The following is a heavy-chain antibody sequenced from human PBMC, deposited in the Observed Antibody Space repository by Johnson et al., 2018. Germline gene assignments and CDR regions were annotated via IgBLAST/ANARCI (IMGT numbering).Heavy chain of an antibody. CDR2: IKSKAHGGTT. Sequence: QLVESGGGLVKPGGSLRLSCAASGFTFTNAWMTWVRQAPGKGLEWVGRIKSKAHGGTTDYGAPGKGRFPISRDDSQNTLYLQMTSLRAEDTAVYYCARGSMWGAYHWGQGTLVTVSS. J-gene: IGHJ5*02. CDR1: GFTFTNAW. V-gene: IGHV3-15*01. D-gene: IGHD1-26*01. CDR3: ARGSMWGAYH.